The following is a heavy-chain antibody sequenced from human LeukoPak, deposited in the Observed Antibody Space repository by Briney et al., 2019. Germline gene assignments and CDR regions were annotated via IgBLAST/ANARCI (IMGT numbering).Heavy chain of an antibody. Sequence: PGGSLRLSCVASGFTFSSYAMSWVRQAPGKGLEWVSAISGSGGSTYYADSVKGRFTISRDNSKNTLYLQMNSLRAEDTAVYYCAKVRGSYCSSTSCYLIDWGQGTLVTVSS. CDR3: AKVRGSYCSSTSCYLID. CDR1: GFTFSSYA. D-gene: IGHD2-2*01. CDR2: ISGSGGST. V-gene: IGHV3-23*01. J-gene: IGHJ4*02.